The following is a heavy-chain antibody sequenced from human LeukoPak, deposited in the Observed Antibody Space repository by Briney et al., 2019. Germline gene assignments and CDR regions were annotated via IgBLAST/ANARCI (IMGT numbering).Heavy chain of an antibody. CDR3: LNEHGG. CDR1: GYTFTGSY. Sequence: ASVKVSCKASGYTFTGSYMHWVRQAPGQGFEWIGWISPASGATNYAQNFQGRVTLTTDTSITTAYMELSSLTSDGTASYYCLNEHGGWGQGTPVTVSS. D-gene: IGHD1-1*01. CDR2: ISPASGAT. J-gene: IGHJ4*02. V-gene: IGHV1-2*02.